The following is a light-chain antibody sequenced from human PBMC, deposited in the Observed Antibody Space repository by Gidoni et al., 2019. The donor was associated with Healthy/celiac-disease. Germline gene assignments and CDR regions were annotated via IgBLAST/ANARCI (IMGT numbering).Light chain of an antibody. CDR1: QSVSSN. Sequence: EIAMTQSPATLSVSPGERDTLPCRGSQSVSSNSDWYQQNTGQAPRLLIYGASTRATGIPARFSGSGSGTEFTLTISSRQSEDFAVYYCQQYNNWPPLYTFGQGTKLEIK. CDR2: GAS. CDR3: QQYNNWPPLYT. J-gene: IGKJ2*01. V-gene: IGKV3-15*01.